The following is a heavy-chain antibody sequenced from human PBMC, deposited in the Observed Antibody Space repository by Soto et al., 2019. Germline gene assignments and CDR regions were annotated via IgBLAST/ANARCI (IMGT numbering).Heavy chain of an antibody. CDR2: FDPEDGET. J-gene: IGHJ4*02. CDR3: ATVRLRLGELSLIFGY. Sequence: KGLEWMGGFDPEDGETIYAQKFQGRVTMTEDTSTDTAYMELSSLRSEDTAVYYCATVRLRLGELSLIFGYWGQGTLVTVSS. D-gene: IGHD3-16*02. V-gene: IGHV1-24*01.